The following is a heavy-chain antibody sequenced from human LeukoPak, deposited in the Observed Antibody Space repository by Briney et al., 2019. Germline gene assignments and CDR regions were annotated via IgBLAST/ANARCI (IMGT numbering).Heavy chain of an antibody. V-gene: IGHV3-23*01. J-gene: IGHJ4*02. CDR1: GLTFSSYA. D-gene: IGHD2-2*01. CDR3: AKGNLVIVPAAVGY. Sequence: GGSLRLSCAASGLTFSSYAMSWVRQAPGKGLEWVSGISGSGGTTYYADSVKGRFTVSRDNSKNTLYLQMNSLRAEDTAVYYCAKGNLVIVPAAVGYWGQGTLVTVSS. CDR2: ISGSGGTT.